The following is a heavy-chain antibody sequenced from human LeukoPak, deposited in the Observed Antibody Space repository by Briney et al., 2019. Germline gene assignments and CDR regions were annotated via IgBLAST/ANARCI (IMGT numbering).Heavy chain of an antibody. D-gene: IGHD4-17*01. CDR3: ARKTLYGDYFDY. V-gene: IGHV4-59*01. CDR2: IYYSGST. Sequence: KASETLSLTCTVSGGSISSYYWSWIRQPPGKGLEWIGYIYYSGSTNYNPSLKSRVTISVDTSKNQFSLKLSSVTAADTAVYYCARKTLYGDYFDYWGQGTLVTVSS. CDR1: GGSISSYY. J-gene: IGHJ4*02.